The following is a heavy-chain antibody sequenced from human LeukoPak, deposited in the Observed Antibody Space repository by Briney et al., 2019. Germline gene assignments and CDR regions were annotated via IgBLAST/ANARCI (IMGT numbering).Heavy chain of an antibody. Sequence: GASVKVSCKASGYTFINDAISWVRQAPGQGLEWIGWISAYNGNTNYAQNLQDRLNLTRDTSTGTVYMELRGLRSDDTAVYYCARERVGITGKWFDPWGQGTLVTVSS. CDR3: ARERVGITGKWFDP. D-gene: IGHD1-26*01. J-gene: IGHJ5*02. CDR2: ISAYNGNT. CDR1: GYTFINDA. V-gene: IGHV1-18*01.